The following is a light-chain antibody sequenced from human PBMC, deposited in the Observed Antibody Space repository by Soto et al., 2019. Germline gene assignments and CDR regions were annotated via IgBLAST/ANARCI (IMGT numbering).Light chain of an antibody. J-gene: IGKJ2*01. CDR1: QSISTW. CDR3: QQYSSPSRYT. V-gene: IGKV1-5*01. CDR2: DAS. Sequence: DIQMTQSPSTLSASVGDRVTITCRASQSISTWLAWYQQKPGKAPNLLIFDASSLESGVPSRFSGSGSGTLITLTISSLQPDDFATYYCQQYSSPSRYTFGQGTKLEIK.